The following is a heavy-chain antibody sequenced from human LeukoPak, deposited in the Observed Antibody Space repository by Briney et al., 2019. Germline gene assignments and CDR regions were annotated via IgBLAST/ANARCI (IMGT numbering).Heavy chain of an antibody. CDR1: AASISNYY. V-gene: IGHV4-4*09. D-gene: IGHD3-22*01. Sequence: SETLSLTCAVSAASISNYYWSWIRQAPGKGLEWIGYISTSGGTNYNPSLKSRVSMSLDTSKNRFSLNLNFVTAADTAVYYCASPRSGYRYTFDYWGQGALVTVSS. CDR2: ISTSGGT. CDR3: ASPRSGYRYTFDY. J-gene: IGHJ4*02.